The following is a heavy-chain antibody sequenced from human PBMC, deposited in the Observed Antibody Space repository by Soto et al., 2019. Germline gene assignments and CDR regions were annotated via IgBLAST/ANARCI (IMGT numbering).Heavy chain of an antibody. J-gene: IGHJ3*02. V-gene: IGHV4-39*01. D-gene: IGHD3-22*01. CDR2: IYYSGST. Sequence: SETLSLTCTVSGGSISSSSYYWGWIRRPPGKGLEWIGSIYYSGSTYYNPSLKSRVTISVDTSKNQFSLKLSSVTAADTAVYYCARHGPIYYYESSLCAFDIWGQGTMVTVSS. CDR3: ARHGPIYYYESSLCAFDI. CDR1: GGSISSSSYY.